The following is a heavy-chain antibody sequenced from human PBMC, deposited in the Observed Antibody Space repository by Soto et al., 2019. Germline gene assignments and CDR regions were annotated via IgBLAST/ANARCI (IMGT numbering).Heavy chain of an antibody. D-gene: IGHD2-21*01. CDR3: ARGWRIAYYYYMDV. V-gene: IGHV4-34*01. CDR2: INHSGST. J-gene: IGHJ6*03. CDR1: GGSFSGYY. Sequence: SETLSLTCAVYGGSFSGYYWSWIRQPPGKGLEWIGEINHSGSTNYNPSLKSRVTISVDTSKNQFSLKLSSVTAADTAVYYCARGWRIAYYYYMDVWGKGTTVTVSS.